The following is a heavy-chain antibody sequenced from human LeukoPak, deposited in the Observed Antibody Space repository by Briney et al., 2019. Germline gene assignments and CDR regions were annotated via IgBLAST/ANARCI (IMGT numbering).Heavy chain of an antibody. CDR2: ISGSGDNT. J-gene: IGHJ4*02. Sequence: GGSLRLSCAASGFTFSSYAMSWVRQAPGKGLEWVSGISGSGDNTYYADSVKGRFTISRDNAKNSLYLQMNSLRAEDTAVYYCARVSGTFGELYWGQGTLVTVSS. CDR3: ARVSGTFGELY. V-gene: IGHV3-23*01. CDR1: GFTFSSYA. D-gene: IGHD3-10*01.